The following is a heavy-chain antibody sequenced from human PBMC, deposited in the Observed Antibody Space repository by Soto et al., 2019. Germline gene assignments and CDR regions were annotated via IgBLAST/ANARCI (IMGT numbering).Heavy chain of an antibody. D-gene: IGHD2-2*01. CDR3: ARGGDLVVVPAAMSFDP. V-gene: IGHV4-59*01. CDR2: IYYSGST. CDR1: GGSISSYY. J-gene: IGHJ5*02. Sequence: PSETLSLTCTVSGGSISSYYWSWIRQPPGKGLEWIGYIYYSGSTNYNPSLKSRVTISVDTSKNQFSLKLSSVTAADTAVYYCARGGDLVVVPAAMSFDPWGRGTLVTVSS.